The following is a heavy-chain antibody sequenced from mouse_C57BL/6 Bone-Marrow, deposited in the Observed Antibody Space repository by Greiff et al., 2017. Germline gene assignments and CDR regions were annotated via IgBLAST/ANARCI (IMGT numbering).Heavy chain of an antibody. CDR3: AKITTVVAPDYAMDG. Sequence: VMLVESGPELVKPGASVKISCTASGYAFSSSWMNWVKQRPGKGLEWIGRIYPGDGDTNYNGKFKGKATLTADKTSSTAYMQLSSLTSEDAAVYFCAKITTVVAPDYAMDGWGQGTSVTVSS. D-gene: IGHD1-1*01. CDR2: IYPGDGDT. CDR1: GYAFSSSW. J-gene: IGHJ4*01. V-gene: IGHV1-82*01.